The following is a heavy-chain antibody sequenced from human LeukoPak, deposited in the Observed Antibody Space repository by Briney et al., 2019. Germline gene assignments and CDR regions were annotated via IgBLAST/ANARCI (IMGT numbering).Heavy chain of an antibody. CDR1: GGSISSSTYY. CDR3: AVPTAMFDY. V-gene: IGHV4-39*01. J-gene: IGHJ4*02. CDR2: IYCSGST. D-gene: IGHD2-2*01. Sequence: SETLSLTCTVSGGSISSSTYYWGWIRQPPGKGLEWIGSIYCSGSTSYNPSLKSRVTISVDASKNQFSLKLSSVTAADTAVYYCAVPTAMFDYWGQGTLVTVSS.